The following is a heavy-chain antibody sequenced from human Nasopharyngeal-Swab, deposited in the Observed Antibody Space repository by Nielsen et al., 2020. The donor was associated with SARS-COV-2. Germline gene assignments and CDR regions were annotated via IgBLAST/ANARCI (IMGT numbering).Heavy chain of an antibody. J-gene: IGHJ4*02. CDR2: INSDGSST. CDR1: GFTVSSNY. CDR3: ARAWSRDGYNVDY. D-gene: IGHD5-24*01. V-gene: IGHV3-74*01. Sequence: GESLKISCAASGFTVSSNYMSWVRQAPGKGLVWVSRINSDGSSTSYADSVKGRFTISRDNAKNTLYLQMNSLRAEDTAVYYCARAWSRDGYNVDYWGQGTLVTVSS.